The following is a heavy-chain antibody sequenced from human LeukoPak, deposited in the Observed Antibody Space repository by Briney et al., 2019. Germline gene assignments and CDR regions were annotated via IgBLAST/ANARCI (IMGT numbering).Heavy chain of an antibody. CDR2: ISYDGTKA. Sequence: GGPLRLSCAPSGFTFSSSNMHWVRQSPGKGLEWLALISYDGTKAYYADSVKGRFTISRDNSENTLFLQMNSLSAEDTAMYYCEREWFGESNWGQGTLVIVSS. J-gene: IGHJ4*02. CDR3: EREWFGESN. CDR1: GFTFSSSN. D-gene: IGHD3-10*01. V-gene: IGHV3-30*04.